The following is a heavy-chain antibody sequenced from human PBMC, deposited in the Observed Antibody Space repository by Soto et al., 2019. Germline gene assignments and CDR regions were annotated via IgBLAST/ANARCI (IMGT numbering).Heavy chain of an antibody. CDR1: GGSISSSSYY. Sequence: QLQLQESGPGLVKPSETLSLTCTVSGGSISSSSYYWGWIRQPPGKGLEWIGSIYYSGSTYYNPSLKSRVTISVDTSKNQFSLKLSSVTAADTAVYYCASRQYSSGWYPSGWFDPWGQGTLVTVSS. J-gene: IGHJ5*02. CDR3: ASRQYSSGWYPSGWFDP. D-gene: IGHD6-19*01. V-gene: IGHV4-39*01. CDR2: IYYSGST.